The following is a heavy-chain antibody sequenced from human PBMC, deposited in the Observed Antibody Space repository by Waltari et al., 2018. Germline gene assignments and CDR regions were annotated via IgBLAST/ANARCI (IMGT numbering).Heavy chain of an antibody. V-gene: IGHV3-43*01. CDR2: ISWDVGTT. CDR1: GFTFIDYM. Sequence: EVQLVESGGVVVQPGGSLRLSCAASGFTFIDYMMHWVRQVPGKGLEWVSLISWDVGTTYYADSLKGRFTISRDNSKNSLYLQMSSLRTEDTALYYCARVSFISHYFDYWGQGTLVTVSS. CDR3: ARVSFISHYFDY. J-gene: IGHJ4*02. D-gene: IGHD2-21*01.